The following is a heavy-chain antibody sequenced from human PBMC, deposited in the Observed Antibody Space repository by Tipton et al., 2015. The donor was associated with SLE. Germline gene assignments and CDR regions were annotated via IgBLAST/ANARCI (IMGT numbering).Heavy chain of an antibody. CDR3: ARRCQYQLLR. J-gene: IGHJ4*02. Sequence: TLSLTCAVYGGSFSGYYWSWIRQPPGKGLEWIGEINHSGSTNYNPSLKSRVTISVDTSKNQFSLKLSSVTAADTAVYYCARRCQYQLLRWGQGTLVTVSP. CDR2: INHSGST. CDR1: GGSFSGYY. V-gene: IGHV4-34*01. D-gene: IGHD2-2*01.